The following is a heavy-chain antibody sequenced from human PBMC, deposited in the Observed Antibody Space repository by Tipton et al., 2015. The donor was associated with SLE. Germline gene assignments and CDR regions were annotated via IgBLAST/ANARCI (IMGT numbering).Heavy chain of an antibody. J-gene: IGHJ2*01. D-gene: IGHD4-17*01. CDR2: IYCSGST. Sequence: TLSLTCTVSGGSISSGDYYWSWIRQPPGKGLEWIGYIYCSGSTYYNPSLKSRVTISVDTSKNQFSLKLSSVTAADTAVYYCARSNGDFLAPPWYFDLWGRGTLVTVSS. CDR1: GGSISSGDYY. CDR3: ARSNGDFLAPPWYFDL. V-gene: IGHV4-30-4*01.